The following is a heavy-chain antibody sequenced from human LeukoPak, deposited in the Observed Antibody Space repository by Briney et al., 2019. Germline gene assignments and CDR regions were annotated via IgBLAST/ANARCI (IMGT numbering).Heavy chain of an antibody. CDR3: ARVNRRDGYNCDY. CDR1: GGSISSGDYY. V-gene: IGHV4-30-4*02. Sequence: SETLSLTCTVSGGSISSGDYYWSWIRQPPGKGLEWIGYIYYSGSTYYNPSLKSRVTISVDTSKNQFSLKLSSVTAADTAVYYCARVNRRDGYNCDYWGQGTLVTVSS. CDR2: IYYSGST. D-gene: IGHD5-24*01. J-gene: IGHJ4*02.